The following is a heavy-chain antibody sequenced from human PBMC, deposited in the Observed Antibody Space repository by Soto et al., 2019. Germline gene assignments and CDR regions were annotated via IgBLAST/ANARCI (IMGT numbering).Heavy chain of an antibody. D-gene: IGHD3-10*01. CDR2: IDYSEST. CDR1: GGPISSCSYY. V-gene: IGHV4-39*01. CDR3: ASRAPGVYFDY. J-gene: IGHJ4*02. Sequence: QLQLQESGPGLMKPSETLSLTCTVSGGPISSCSYYWGWIRLPPGKGLGWIGNIDYSESTYYNPSLHRRVTISVDTSQPPFSLKLTSVAAADTAVYYCASRAPGVYFDYWGQGTLVTVSP.